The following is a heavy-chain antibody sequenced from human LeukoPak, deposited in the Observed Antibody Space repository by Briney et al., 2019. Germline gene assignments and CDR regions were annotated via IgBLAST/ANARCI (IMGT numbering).Heavy chain of an antibody. CDR2: IKQDGSDK. D-gene: IGHD3-22*01. CDR1: GFTFTKYW. CDR3: ATYSSLNRREFQY. Sequence: PGGSLRLSCAASGFTFTKYWMTWVRQAPGKGLEWVGNIKQDGSDKNYMDSVKGRFTISRDNAKNSLYLQMNSLRAEDTAVYYCATYSSLNRREFQYWGQGTLLTVSS. J-gene: IGHJ1*01. V-gene: IGHV3-7*01.